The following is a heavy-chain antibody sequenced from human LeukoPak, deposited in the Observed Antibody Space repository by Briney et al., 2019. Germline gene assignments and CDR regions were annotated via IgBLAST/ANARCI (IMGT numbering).Heavy chain of an antibody. D-gene: IGHD3-16*01. CDR2: ISGSGGST. CDR3: ARDYDYVWGTDY. V-gene: IGHV3-23*01. J-gene: IGHJ4*02. Sequence: GGSLRLSCAASGFTFSSYAMSWVRQAPGKGLERVSAISGSGGSTYYADSVKGRFTISRDNSKNTLYLQMNSLRAEDTAVYYCARDYDYVWGTDYWGQGTLVTVSS. CDR1: GFTFSSYA.